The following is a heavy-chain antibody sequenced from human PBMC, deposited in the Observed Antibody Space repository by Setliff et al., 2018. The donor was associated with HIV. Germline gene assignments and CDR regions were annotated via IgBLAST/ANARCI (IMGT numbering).Heavy chain of an antibody. J-gene: IGHJ4*02. D-gene: IGHD5-18*01. CDR3: ARSLREYSYGSPDY. CDR2: INAGTGNT. Sequence: ASVKVSCKTSGYRFTTGYIHWVRQAPGQRLEWMGWINAGTGNTKYSQKFQDRVTISRDIHANTAYMELSSLRSEDTAIYYCARSLREYSYGSPDYWGPGTLVTVSS. V-gene: IGHV1-3*01. CDR1: GYRFTTGY.